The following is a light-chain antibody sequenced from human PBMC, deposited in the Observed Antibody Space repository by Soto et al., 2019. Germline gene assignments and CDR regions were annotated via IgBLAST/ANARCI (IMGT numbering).Light chain of an antibody. CDR1: QSISSSH. CDR2: GAS. V-gene: IGKV3-20*01. Sequence: IVLTQSPGTLSLSVGERDTLSCRASQSISSSHIAWYQQKPGQAPRLLIYGASTRATGIPDRFSGSGSRTDFTLSISRLEPEDFAVYYCQQYGSSPRTFGQGTKVDIK. J-gene: IGKJ1*01. CDR3: QQYGSSPRT.